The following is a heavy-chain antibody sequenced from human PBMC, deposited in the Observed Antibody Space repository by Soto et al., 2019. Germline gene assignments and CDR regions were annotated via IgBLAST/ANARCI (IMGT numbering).Heavy chain of an antibody. J-gene: IGHJ4*02. CDR3: ARDLVVPPYGAGSYYALDY. CDR1: GFTFSNHG. D-gene: IGHD3-10*01. V-gene: IGHV3-30*03. CDR2: IPYDEANK. Sequence: QVQLVESGGGVVQPGRSLRLSCAASGFTFSNHGFHWVRQAPGKGLEWVAVIPYDEANKHYADSVTGRFTISRDNSKNTVYLQMSSLRAEDTAVYYCARDLVVPPYGAGSYYALDYWGQGTLVTVSS.